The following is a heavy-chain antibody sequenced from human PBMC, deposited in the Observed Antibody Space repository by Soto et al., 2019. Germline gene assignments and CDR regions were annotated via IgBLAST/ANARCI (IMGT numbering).Heavy chain of an antibody. D-gene: IGHD3-10*01. Sequence: EVQLVESGGGLVKPGGSLRLSCAASGFSFRSYYMNWVRQAPGKGLEWVSSISSSSSYINYADSVKARFTISRDNAKNSLYLQMNSLRAEDTAVYYCARVGTYYGSGSPYYSDYWGQGTLVTVSS. CDR2: ISSSSSYI. V-gene: IGHV3-21*01. CDR1: GFSFRSYY. J-gene: IGHJ4*02. CDR3: ARVGTYYGSGSPYYSDY.